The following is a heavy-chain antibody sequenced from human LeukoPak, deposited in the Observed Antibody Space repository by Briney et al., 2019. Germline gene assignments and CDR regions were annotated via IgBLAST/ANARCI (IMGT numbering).Heavy chain of an antibody. J-gene: IGHJ4*02. CDR2: ISYDGSNK. CDR3: AKDLQLWFGELGIGYYFDY. D-gene: IGHD3-10*01. CDR1: GFTFSSYG. V-gene: IGHV3-30*18. Sequence: GRSLRLSCAASGFTFSSYGMHWVRQAPGKGLEWVAVISYDGSNKYYADSVKGRFTISRDNSKNTLYLQMNSLRAEDTAVYYCAKDLQLWFGELGIGYYFDYWGQGTLVTVSS.